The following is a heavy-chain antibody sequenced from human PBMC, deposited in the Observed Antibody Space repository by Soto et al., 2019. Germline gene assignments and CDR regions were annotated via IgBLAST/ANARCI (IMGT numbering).Heavy chain of an antibody. CDR2: INHSGST. J-gene: IGHJ6*02. CDR1: GGSFSGYY. V-gene: IGHV4-34*01. CDR3: ARSIAVAAYYYYYGMDV. Sequence: TLSLTCAVYGGSFSGYYWSWIRQPPGKGLEWIGEINHSGSTNYNPSLKSRVTISVDTSKNQFSLKLSSVTAADTAVYYCARSIAVAAYYYYYGMDVWGQGTTVTVSS. D-gene: IGHD6-19*01.